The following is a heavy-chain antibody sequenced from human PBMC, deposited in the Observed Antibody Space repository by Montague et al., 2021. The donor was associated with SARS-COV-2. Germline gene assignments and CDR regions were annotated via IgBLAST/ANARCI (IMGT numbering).Heavy chain of an antibody. CDR2: IYYSGST. CDR1: GGSISSSSYY. CDR3: ARVGRQQLVRLSGMDV. V-gene: IGHV4-39*07. J-gene: IGHJ6*02. Sequence: SETLSLTCTVSGGSISSSSYYWGWIRQPPGKGLEWIGSIYYSGSTYYNPSLKSRVTISVDTSKNQFSLKLSSMTAADTAVYYCARVGRQQLVRLSGMDVWGQGTTVTVSS. D-gene: IGHD6-13*01.